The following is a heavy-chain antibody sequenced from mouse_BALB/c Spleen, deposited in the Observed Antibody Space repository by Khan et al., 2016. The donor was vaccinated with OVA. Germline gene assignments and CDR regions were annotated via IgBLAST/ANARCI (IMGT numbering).Heavy chain of an antibody. CDR1: GYTFTDFY. D-gene: IGHD1-2*01. CDR3: AGGNYFGYTFAY. J-gene: IGHJ3*01. V-gene: IGHV1-77*01. CDR2: ISPGSGDT. Sequence: QVQLQQSGAELARPGASVKLSCKASGYTFTDFYINWVKQRTGQGLEWIGEISPGSGDTFYNERFKDKATLTADKSSNTAYMQLSSLTSESSAVYFCAGGNYFGYTFAYWGQGTLVTVSA.